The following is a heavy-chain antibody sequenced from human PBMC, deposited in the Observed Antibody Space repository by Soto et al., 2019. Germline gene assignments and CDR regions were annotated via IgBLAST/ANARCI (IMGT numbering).Heavy chain of an antibody. J-gene: IGHJ5*02. CDR1: GGSISSGDYY. V-gene: IGHV4-30-4*01. CDR3: ARGGTIFGVVSTNWFDP. Sequence: ASETLSLTCTVSGGSISSGDYYWSWIRQPPGKGLEWIGYIYYSGSTYYNPSLKSRVTISVDTSKNQFSLKLSSVTAADTAVYYCARGGTIFGVVSTNWFDPWGQGTLVTVSS. CDR2: IYYSGST. D-gene: IGHD3-3*01.